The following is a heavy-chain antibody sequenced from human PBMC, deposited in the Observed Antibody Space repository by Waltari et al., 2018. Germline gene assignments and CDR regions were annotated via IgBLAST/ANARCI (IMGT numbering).Heavy chain of an antibody. D-gene: IGHD2-2*01. CDR3: VTEFYANPDH. CDR2: IKPAGEAI. CDR1: GLTFGDCW. V-gene: IGHV3-11*01. Sequence: VQLVESGGGLAKPGGSLRLSCAASGLTFGDCWMSWIRQAPGKGLEWVAYIKPAGEAIKYADSVKGRFTSSRDNAKNSLYLQMNSLRVEDTAVYYCVTEFYANPDHWGQGTLVTVSS. J-gene: IGHJ4*02.